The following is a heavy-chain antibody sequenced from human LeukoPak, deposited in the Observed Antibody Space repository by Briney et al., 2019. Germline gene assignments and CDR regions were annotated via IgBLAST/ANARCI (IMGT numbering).Heavy chain of an antibody. V-gene: IGHV3-7*03. Sequence: LSGGSLRLSCAASGFTVSNNRLSWVRQAPGKGLEWVANIKQDESEEYYADSVKGRFTISGDNAKNSLYLQMNSLRPEDSAMYYCARELWELDAFDIWGQGTMVIVSS. CDR1: GFTVSNNR. CDR3: ARELWELDAFDI. D-gene: IGHD3-16*01. CDR2: IKQDESEE. J-gene: IGHJ3*02.